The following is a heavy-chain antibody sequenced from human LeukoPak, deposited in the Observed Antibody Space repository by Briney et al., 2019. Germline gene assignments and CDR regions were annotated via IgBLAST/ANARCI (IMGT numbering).Heavy chain of an antibody. D-gene: IGHD5-24*01. J-gene: IGHJ6*03. CDR1: GFTFSNAW. V-gene: IGHV3-15*01. CDR2: IKSKTDGGTT. CDR3: TTDGYNHFMDV. Sequence: PGGSLRLPCAASGFTFSNAWMSWVRQAPGKRLEWVGRIKSKTDGGTTDYAAPVKGRFTISRDDSKNTLYLQMNSLKTEDTAVYYCTTDGYNHFMDVWGKGTTVTVSS.